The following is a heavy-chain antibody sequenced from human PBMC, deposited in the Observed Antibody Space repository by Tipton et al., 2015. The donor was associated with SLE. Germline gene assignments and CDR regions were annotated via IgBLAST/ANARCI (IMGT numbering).Heavy chain of an antibody. J-gene: IGHJ3*02. CDR1: GGSISSSSYY. CDR3: ARAPPELDAFDI. Sequence: TLSLTCTVSGGSISSSSYYWGWIRQPPGKGLEWIGHIYYSGSTYYNPSLKSRVTISVDTSKNQFSLKLSSVTAADTAVYYCARAPPELDAFDIWGQGTMVTVSS. D-gene: IGHD3-10*01. V-gene: IGHV4-31*03. CDR2: IYYSGST.